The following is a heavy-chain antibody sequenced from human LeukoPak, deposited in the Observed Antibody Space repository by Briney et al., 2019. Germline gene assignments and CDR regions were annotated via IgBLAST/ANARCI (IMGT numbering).Heavy chain of an antibody. Sequence: PSETLSLTCAVYGGSFSGYYWSWIRQPPGKGLEWIGEINHSGSTNYNPFLKSRVTISVDTYKIQFFLKLSSVTAEDTAVYYCARGFRVVPAATGAMDVWGKGTTVTVSS. J-gene: IGHJ6*03. CDR1: GGSFSGYY. CDR2: INHSGST. V-gene: IGHV4-34*01. D-gene: IGHD2-2*01. CDR3: ARGFRVVPAATGAMDV.